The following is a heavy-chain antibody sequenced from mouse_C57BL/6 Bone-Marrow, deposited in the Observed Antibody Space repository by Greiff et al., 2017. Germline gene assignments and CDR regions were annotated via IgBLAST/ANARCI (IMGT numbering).Heavy chain of an antibody. V-gene: IGHV1-7*01. Sequence: QVQLQQSGAELAKPGASVKLSCKASGYTFTSYWMHWVKQRPGQGLEWIGYINPSSGYTNYNQKFKGKATLTVDTSSSTAYMQLSSLTSEDSAVYYCASTGYWGQGTTLTVSS. D-gene: IGHD4-1*01. CDR3: ASTGY. CDR1: GYTFTSYW. J-gene: IGHJ2*01. CDR2: INPSSGYT.